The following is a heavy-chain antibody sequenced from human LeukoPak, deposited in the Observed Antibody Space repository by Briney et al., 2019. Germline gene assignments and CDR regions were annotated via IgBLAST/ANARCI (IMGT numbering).Heavy chain of an antibody. CDR1: GFTFSTYW. J-gene: IGHJ6*03. V-gene: IGHV3-7*01. CDR3: ARRGLPDV. Sequence: GGSLRLSCVASGFTFSTYWMSWVRQAPGKGLEWVVNIKQDGSEKYYVDSVKGRFTISRDNAKNSLYLQMNSLRVEDTAVYYCARRGLPDVWGKGTTVTVSS. D-gene: IGHD2-15*01. CDR2: IKQDGSEK.